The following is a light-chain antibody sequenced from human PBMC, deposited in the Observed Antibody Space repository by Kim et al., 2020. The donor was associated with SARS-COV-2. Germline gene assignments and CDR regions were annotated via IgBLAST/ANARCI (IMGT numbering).Light chain of an antibody. J-gene: IGKJ4*01. V-gene: IGKV3D-15*01. Sequence: SPGERAPLSCTASQSIGTDLAWYQQKPGQAPRLLIYHAFTRATGIPARISGSGSGTEFTLTISSLQSEDFAVYYCQQYNDLPLTFGGGTKVDIK. CDR2: HAF. CDR1: QSIGTD. CDR3: QQYNDLPLT.